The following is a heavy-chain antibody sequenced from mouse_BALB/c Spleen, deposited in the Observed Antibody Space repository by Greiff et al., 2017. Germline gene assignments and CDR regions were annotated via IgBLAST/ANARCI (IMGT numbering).Heavy chain of an antibody. CDR2: INPSNGGT. CDR3: TRSHFFYAMDY. J-gene: IGHJ4*01. V-gene: IGHV1S81*02. Sequence: VQLQQPGAELVRPGASVKLSCKASGYTFTSYWINWVKQRPGQGLEWIGEINPSNGGTNFNEKFKSKATLTVDKSSSTAYMQLSSLTSEDSAVYYCTRSHFFYAMDYWGQGTSVTVSS. CDR1: GYTFTSYW. D-gene: IGHD1-2*01.